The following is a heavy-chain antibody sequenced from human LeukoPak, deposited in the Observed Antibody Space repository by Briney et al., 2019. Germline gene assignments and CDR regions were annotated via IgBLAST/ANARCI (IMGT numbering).Heavy chain of an antibody. CDR2: ISSTGSTI. V-gene: IGHV3-11*01. CDR1: GFTLSDYY. CDR3: ARDGGAAALSY. J-gene: IGHJ4*02. Sequence: PGGSLRLSCAASGFTLSDYYMSWRRHAPGKGLEWVSYISSTGSTIYYTDSVKGRFTISRDNAKNSLYLQMNSLRAQDTAVYYCARDGGAAALSYWGQGTLVTVSS. D-gene: IGHD6-13*01.